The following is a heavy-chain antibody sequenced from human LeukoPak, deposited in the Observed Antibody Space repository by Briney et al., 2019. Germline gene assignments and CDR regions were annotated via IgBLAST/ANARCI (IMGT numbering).Heavy chain of an antibody. CDR2: INSDGSST. J-gene: IGHJ4*02. D-gene: IGHD4-17*01. V-gene: IGHV3-74*01. CDR1: GFTFSSYW. Sequence: GGSLRLSCAASGFTFSSYWMHWVRQAPGKGLVWVSRINSDGSSTSYADPVKGRFTISRDNAKNTLYLQMNSLRAEDTAVYYCARYPTDYGDHAFDYWGQGTLVTVSS. CDR3: ARYPTDYGDHAFDY.